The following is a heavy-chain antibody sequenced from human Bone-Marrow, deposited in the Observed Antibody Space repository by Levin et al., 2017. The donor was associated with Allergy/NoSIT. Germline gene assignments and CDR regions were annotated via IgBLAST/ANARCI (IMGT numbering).Heavy chain of an antibody. CDR3: AKERGNGDWYYDY. Sequence: ASVKVSCKASGYTFTGYYMHWVRQAPGQGLEWMGRISPNSGGTSFAQKFQGRVTMARDTSINTAYMELTSLRSDDTAVYYCAKERGNGDWYYDYWGQGTLVTVSS. D-gene: IGHD2-21*02. CDR2: ISPNSGGT. V-gene: IGHV1-2*06. J-gene: IGHJ4*02. CDR1: GYTFTGYY.